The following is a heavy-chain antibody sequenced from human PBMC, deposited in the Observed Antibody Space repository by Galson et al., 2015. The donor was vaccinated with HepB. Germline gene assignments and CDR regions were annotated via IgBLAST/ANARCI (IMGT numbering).Heavy chain of an antibody. CDR3: VRSRYTTSWFDY. CDR1: GFTFSSYW. V-gene: IGHV3-74*01. Sequence: GSLRLSCAASGFTFSSYWMHWVRRAPGKGLVWVSRINSDETTITYADSVKGRFTISRDNAKNTLYLQLNSLRAEDTALYYCVRSRYTTSWFDYWGQGTLVTVSS. CDR2: INSDETTI. J-gene: IGHJ4*02. D-gene: IGHD6-13*01.